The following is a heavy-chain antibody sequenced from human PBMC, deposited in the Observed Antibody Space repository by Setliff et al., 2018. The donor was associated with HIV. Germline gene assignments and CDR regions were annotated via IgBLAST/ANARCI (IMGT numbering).Heavy chain of an antibody. D-gene: IGHD3-22*01. CDR2: IYSSGST. CDR1: GGSISSYY. V-gene: IGHV4-4*07. Sequence: PSETLSLTCTVSGGSISSYYGSWIRQSAGKGLEWIGRIYSSGSTNYNPSLKSRVTISIDTSKNQFSLKLSSVTAADTAIYYCTRVRLLYSDSSPVWFDPWGQGTLVTVSS. CDR3: TRVRLLYSDSSPVWFDP. J-gene: IGHJ5*02.